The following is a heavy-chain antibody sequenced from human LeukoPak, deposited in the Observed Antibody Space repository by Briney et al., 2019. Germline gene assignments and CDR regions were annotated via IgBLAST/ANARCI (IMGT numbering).Heavy chain of an antibody. CDR1: GFTFSSYA. D-gene: IGHD3-10*01. CDR2: ISGSGGST. V-gene: IGHV3-23*01. Sequence: PGRSLRLSCAASGFTFSSYAMSWVRQAPGEGLEWDSAISGSGGSTYYADSVKGRFTISRDNSKNTLYLQMNSLRAEDTAVYYCAKDSSAGEFNFDYWGQGTLVTVSS. CDR3: AKDSSAGEFNFDY. J-gene: IGHJ4*02.